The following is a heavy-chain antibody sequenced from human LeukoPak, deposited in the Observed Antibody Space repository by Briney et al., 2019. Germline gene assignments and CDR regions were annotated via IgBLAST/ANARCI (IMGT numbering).Heavy chain of an antibody. J-gene: IGHJ4*02. Sequence: PGGSLRLSCAASGFTFSGSAMHWVRQASGKGLEWVGRIRSKANSYATAYAASVKGRFTISRDDSKSTAYLQMNSLKTEDTAVYYCTREGGGLLWFGELDYWGQGTLVTVSS. CDR3: TREGGGLLWFGELDY. CDR2: IRSKANSYAT. V-gene: IGHV3-73*01. CDR1: GFTFSGSA. D-gene: IGHD3-10*01.